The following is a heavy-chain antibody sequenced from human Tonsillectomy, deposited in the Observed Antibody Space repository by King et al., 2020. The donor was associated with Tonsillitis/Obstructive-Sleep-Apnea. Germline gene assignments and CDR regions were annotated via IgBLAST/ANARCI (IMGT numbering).Heavy chain of an antibody. D-gene: IGHD1-7*01. CDR2: IYYSGST. J-gene: IGHJ5*02. V-gene: IGHV4-59*01. Sequence: VQLQESGPGLVKPSETLSLTCTVSGGSISSYYWSWIRPPPGKGLEWIGYIYYSGSTNYNPSLKSRVTISVDTSKNQFSLKLSSVTAADTAVYYCARDSPGGTNWFDPWGQGTLVTVSS. CDR1: GGSISSYY. CDR3: ARDSPGGTNWFDP.